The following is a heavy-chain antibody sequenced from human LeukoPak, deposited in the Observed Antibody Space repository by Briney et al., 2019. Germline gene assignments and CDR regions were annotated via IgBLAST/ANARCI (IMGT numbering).Heavy chain of an antibody. CDR3: ARDPDRGSDCYTWEYVY. CDR1: GDTFSRYG. V-gene: IGHV1-69*13. D-gene: IGHD2-21*02. Sequence: ASVNVSCKASGDTFSRYGISWVRQAPGQGLEWMGGIIPILGTAKYAQKFQGRVTITADASTSTAYMELNSLRSEASDVYYCARDPDRGSDCYTWEYVYWGPRTLVTVSS. J-gene: IGHJ4*02. CDR2: IIPILGTA.